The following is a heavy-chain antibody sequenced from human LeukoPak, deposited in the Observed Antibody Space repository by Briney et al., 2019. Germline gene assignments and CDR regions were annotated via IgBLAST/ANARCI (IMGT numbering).Heavy chain of an antibody. Sequence: PSETLSLTCSVSGGSISSSSYYWGWIRQPPGKGLEWIGSIYHSGSTYYNPSLKSRVIISVDTSKNQFSLKLSSVTAADTAVYYCARVQAVRGVNDAFDIWGQGTMVTVSS. CDR1: GGSISSSSYY. CDR3: ARVQAVRGVNDAFDI. V-gene: IGHV4-39*07. D-gene: IGHD3-10*01. CDR2: IYHSGST. J-gene: IGHJ3*02.